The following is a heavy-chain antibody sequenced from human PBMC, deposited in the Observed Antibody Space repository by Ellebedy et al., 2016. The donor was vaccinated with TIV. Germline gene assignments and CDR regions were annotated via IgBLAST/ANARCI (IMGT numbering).Heavy chain of an antibody. CDR1: GGSISSSTYY. V-gene: IGHV4-61*01. J-gene: IGHJ2*01. Sequence: SETLSLTCSVSGGSISSSTYYWSWIRQPPGKGLEWIGYIYYSGSTNYNPSLKSRVTISVDTSKNQFSLKLSSVTAADTAVYYCARIQGVVTAYWYFDLWGRGTLVSVSS. CDR3: ARIQGVVTAYWYFDL. D-gene: IGHD2-21*02. CDR2: IYYSGST.